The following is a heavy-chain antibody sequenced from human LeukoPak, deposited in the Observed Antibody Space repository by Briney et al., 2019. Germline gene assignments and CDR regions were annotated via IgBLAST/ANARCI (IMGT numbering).Heavy chain of an antibody. CDR2: INHSGST. J-gene: IGHJ4*02. D-gene: IGHD6-19*01. CDR1: GGSISSGGYY. CDR3: ARGWLIAVAGTFDY. V-gene: IGHV4-30-2*01. Sequence: SQTLSLTCTVSGGSISSGGYYWSWIRQPPGKGLEWIGEINHSGSTNYNPSLKSRVTISVDTSKNQFSLKLSSVTAADTAVYYCARGWLIAVAGTFDYWGQGTLVTVSS.